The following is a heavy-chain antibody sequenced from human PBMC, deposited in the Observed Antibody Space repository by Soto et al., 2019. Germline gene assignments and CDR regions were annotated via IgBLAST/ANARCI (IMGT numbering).Heavy chain of an antibody. V-gene: IGHV3-9*01. Sequence: EVQLVESGGGLVQPGRSLRLSCAASGFTFDAYPMHWVRQAPGKGLEWVAGLAWDGGSIEYVDSVEGRFTISRDNAKNSLYLQLSSLRDEDTAWHYCVRDDAFDLWGQGTQVTVSS. CDR3: VRDDAFDL. CDR2: LAWDGGSI. J-gene: IGHJ3*01. CDR1: GFTFDAYP.